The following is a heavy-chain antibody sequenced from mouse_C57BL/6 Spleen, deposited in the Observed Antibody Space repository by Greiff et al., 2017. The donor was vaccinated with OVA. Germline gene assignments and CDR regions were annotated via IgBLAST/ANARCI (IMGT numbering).Heavy chain of an antibody. CDR3: TRCHDSNYVRWYFDV. V-gene: IGHV1-15*01. D-gene: IGHD2-5*01. J-gene: IGHJ1*03. CDR2: IDPETGGT. CDR1: GYTFTDYE. Sequence: QVQLQQSGAELVRPGASVTLSCKASGYTFTDYEMHWVKQTPVHGLEWIGAIDPETGGTAYNQKFKGKAILTADKSSSTAYMELRSLTSEDSAVYYCTRCHDSNYVRWYFDVWGTGTTVTVSS.